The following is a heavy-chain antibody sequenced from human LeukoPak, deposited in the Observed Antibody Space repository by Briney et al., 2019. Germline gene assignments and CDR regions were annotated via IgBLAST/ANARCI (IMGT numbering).Heavy chain of an antibody. J-gene: IGHJ4*02. Sequence: PSETLSLTCAVYGGSFSGYYWSWIRQPPGKGLEWIGRIYTSGSTNYNPSLKSRVTISVDTSKNQFSLKLSSVTAADTAVYYCARHFSIPRSSWHAYGSGSYYGYYFDYWGQGTLVTVSS. CDR3: ARHFSIPRSSWHAYGSGSYYGYYFDY. D-gene: IGHD3-10*01. CDR2: IYTSGST. CDR1: GGSFSGYY. V-gene: IGHV4-59*08.